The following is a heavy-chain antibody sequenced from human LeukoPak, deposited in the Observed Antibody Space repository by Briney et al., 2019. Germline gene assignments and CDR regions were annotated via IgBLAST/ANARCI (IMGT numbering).Heavy chain of an antibody. CDR2: IYSGGST. Sequence: HTGGSLRLSCAASGFTVSSNYMSWVRQAPGKGLEWVSVIYSGGSTYYADSVKGRFTISRDNSKNTLYLQMNSLRAEDTAVYYCARESVHYGSGSYSTPFDYWGQGTLVTVSS. D-gene: IGHD3-10*01. V-gene: IGHV3-66*01. J-gene: IGHJ4*02. CDR3: ARESVHYGSGSYSTPFDY. CDR1: GFTVSSNY.